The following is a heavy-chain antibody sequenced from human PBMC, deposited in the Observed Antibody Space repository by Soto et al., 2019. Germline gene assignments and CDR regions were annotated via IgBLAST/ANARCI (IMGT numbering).Heavy chain of an antibody. CDR2: IYYSGST. V-gene: IGHV4-39*01. D-gene: IGHD3-22*01. J-gene: IGHJ4*02. CDR3: AGLPSTYYYDSSALGDY. CDR1: GGSISSSSYY. Sequence: QLQLQESGPGLVKPSETLSLTCTVSGGSISSSSYYWGWIRQPPGKGLEWIGSIYYSGSTYYNPSLKSRVTISVDTSKNQFSLKLSSVTAADTAVYYCAGLPSTYYYDSSALGDYWGQGTLVTVSS.